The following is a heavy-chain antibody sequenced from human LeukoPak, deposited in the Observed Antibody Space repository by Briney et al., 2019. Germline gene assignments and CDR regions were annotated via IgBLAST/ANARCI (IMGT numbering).Heavy chain of an antibody. J-gene: IGHJ6*03. CDR2: ISYDGSNK. Sequence: PGGSLRLSCAASGFTFSSYGMHWVRQAPGKGLEWVAVISYDGSNKYYADSVKGRFTISRDNSKNTLYLQMNSLRAEDTAVYYCAKDHGGSYYGLYYYYNYYMDVWGKGTTVTVSS. D-gene: IGHD1-26*01. V-gene: IGHV3-30*18. CDR1: GFTFSSYG. CDR3: AKDHGGSYYGLYYYYNYYMDV.